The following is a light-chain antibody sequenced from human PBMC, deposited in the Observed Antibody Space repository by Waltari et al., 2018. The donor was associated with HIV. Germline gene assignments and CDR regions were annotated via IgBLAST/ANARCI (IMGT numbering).Light chain of an antibody. V-gene: IGKV1-39*01. CDR3: QQSYSIPYT. CDR1: QSISSY. CDR2: AAS. J-gene: IGKJ2*01. Sequence: DIQMTQSPSSLSASVGDRVTITCRASQSISSYLNWYQQKPGKAPKLLIYAASSLQSGVPSRFSGSGSGTDLTLTISSLQPEDFATYYCQQSYSIPYTFGQGTKLGIK.